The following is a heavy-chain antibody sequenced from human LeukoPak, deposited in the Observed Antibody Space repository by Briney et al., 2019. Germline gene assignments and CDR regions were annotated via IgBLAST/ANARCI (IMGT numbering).Heavy chain of an antibody. D-gene: IGHD5-18*01. Sequence: GGSLRLSCAASGFTFSRYWMHWVRQAPGRGLVWVSRINSDGTSTTYADSVEGRFTISRDNAKNTLYLQMNSLRVEDTAVYYCAREPLDTAMAGGDYWGQGTLVTVSS. CDR2: INSDGTST. CDR1: GFTFSRYW. J-gene: IGHJ4*02. V-gene: IGHV3-74*03. CDR3: AREPLDTAMAGGDY.